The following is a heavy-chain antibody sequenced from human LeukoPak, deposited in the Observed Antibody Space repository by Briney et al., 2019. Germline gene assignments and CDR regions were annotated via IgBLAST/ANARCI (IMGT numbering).Heavy chain of an antibody. V-gene: IGHV4-61*01. CDR3: ARSGWIFNWFDP. D-gene: IGHD6-25*01. CDR2: IYYSGST. J-gene: IGHJ5*02. Sequence: SETLSLTCTVSGGSVSSGSYYWSWIRQPPGKGLEWIGYIYYSGSTNYNPSLKSRVTISVDTSKNQFSLKLSSVTAADTAVYYCARSGWIFNWFDPWGQGTLVTVSS. CDR1: GGSVSSGSYY.